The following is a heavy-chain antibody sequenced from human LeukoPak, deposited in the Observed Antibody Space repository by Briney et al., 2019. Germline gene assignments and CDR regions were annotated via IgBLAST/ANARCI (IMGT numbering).Heavy chain of an antibody. J-gene: IGHJ4*02. D-gene: IGHD3-22*01. V-gene: IGHV3-48*02. CDR3: ARERSRDYYDSSGYYYGY. CDR2: ISSSSSTI. CDR1: GFTFSSYA. Sequence: GGSLRLSCAASGFTFSSYAMNWVRQAPGKGLEWVSYISSSSSTIYYADSVKGRFTISRDNAKNSLYLQMNSLRDEDTAVYYCARERSRDYYDSSGYYYGYWGQGTLVTVSS.